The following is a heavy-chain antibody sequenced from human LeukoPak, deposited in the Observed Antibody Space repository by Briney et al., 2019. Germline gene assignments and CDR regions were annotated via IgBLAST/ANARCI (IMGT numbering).Heavy chain of an antibody. Sequence: SETLSLTCTVSGGSISSSSYYWGWIRQPPGTGLEWIGSIYYSGSTYYNPSLKSRVTISVDTSKNQFSLKLSSVTAADTAVYYCARSWIHGWFDPWGQGTLVTVSS. J-gene: IGHJ5*02. V-gene: IGHV4-39*01. CDR2: IYYSGST. D-gene: IGHD5-18*01. CDR1: GGSISSSSYY. CDR3: ARSWIHGWFDP.